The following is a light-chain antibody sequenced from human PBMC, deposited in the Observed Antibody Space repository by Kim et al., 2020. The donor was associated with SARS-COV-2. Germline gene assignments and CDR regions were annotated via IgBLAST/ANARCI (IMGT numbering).Light chain of an antibody. CDR3: GTWDTSLSAGV. CDR1: SSNIGNNY. Sequence: QSVLTLPPSVSAAPGQKVTISCSGSSSNIGNNYVYWYQQLPGTAPKLLIYDNNKRPSGIPDRFSGSKSGTSATLGITGLQTGDEADYYCGTWDTSLSAGVFGGGTKLTVL. CDR2: DNN. V-gene: IGLV1-51*01. J-gene: IGLJ3*02.